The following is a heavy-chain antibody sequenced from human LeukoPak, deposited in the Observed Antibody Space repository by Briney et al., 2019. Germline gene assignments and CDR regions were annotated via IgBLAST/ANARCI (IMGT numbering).Heavy chain of an antibody. CDR1: GFTLSTYY. Sequence: GGSLRLSCAASGFTLSTYYMNWVRQAPGKGLEWVSIIYSRGTTYYADSVKGRFTISRDTSKNTLSLQMNSLRAEDTAVYFCARVGDHFHWNLDLWGRGTLVTVSS. CDR3: ARVGDHFHWNLDL. D-gene: IGHD3-3*02. J-gene: IGHJ2*01. CDR2: IYSRGTT. V-gene: IGHV3-53*01.